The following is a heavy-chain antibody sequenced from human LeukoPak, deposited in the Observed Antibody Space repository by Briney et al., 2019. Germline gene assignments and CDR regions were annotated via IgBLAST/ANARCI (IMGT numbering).Heavy chain of an antibody. CDR3: AKDSSSSSQDWYFDL. CDR1: GGSISSYY. V-gene: IGHV3-9*01. J-gene: IGHJ2*01. D-gene: IGHD6-6*01. CDR2: ISWNSGSI. Sequence: LSLTCTVSGGSISSYYWSWIRQPPGKGLEWVSGISWNSGSIGYADSVKGRFTISRDNAKNSLYLQMNSLRAEDTALYYCAKDSSSSSQDWYFDLWGRGTLVTVSS.